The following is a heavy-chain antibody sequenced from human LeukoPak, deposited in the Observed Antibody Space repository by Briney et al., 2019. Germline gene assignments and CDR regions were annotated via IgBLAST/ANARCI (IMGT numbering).Heavy chain of an antibody. Sequence: ASVKVSCKASGDTFATYYTHWMRQTPGQGLEWMGWINSNSGATKYVQKFQGRVTMTRDTSISTAYMELSSLRSDDTAVYYRGRVGGRIGAYYAMDVWGQGTTVTVS. D-gene: IGHD3-16*01. CDR1: GDTFATYY. V-gene: IGHV1-2*02. CDR2: INSNSGAT. J-gene: IGHJ6*02. CDR3: GRVGGRIGAYYAMDV.